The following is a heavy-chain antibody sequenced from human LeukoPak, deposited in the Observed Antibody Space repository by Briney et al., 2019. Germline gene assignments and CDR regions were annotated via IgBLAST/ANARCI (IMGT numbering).Heavy chain of an antibody. CDR3: ARDPRNVGLAP. CDR2: IKEDGTET. D-gene: IGHD2-15*01. CDR1: GFMFSSNW. V-gene: IGHV3-7*01. Sequence: TGGSLRLSCAASGFMFSSNWMSWVRLAPGKGLEWVANIKEDGTETYYVDSVKGRFTMSRDNVKNTLYLQMNSLRVEDTAVYYCARDPRNVGLAPWGQGTLVTVSS. J-gene: IGHJ5*02.